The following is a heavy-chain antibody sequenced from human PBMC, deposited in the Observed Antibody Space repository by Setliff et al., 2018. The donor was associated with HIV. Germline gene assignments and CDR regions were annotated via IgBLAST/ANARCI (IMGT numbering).Heavy chain of an antibody. Sequence: PGGSLRLSCAASGFTFRSYSMNWVRQAPGKGLEWVSSISSSSSYMYYADSVKGRFTISRDNAKKSLYLQMNSLRAEDTAVYYCARVEIYNFWSGYTYYFDHWGQGTLVTVSS. D-gene: IGHD3-3*01. CDR1: GFTFRSYS. V-gene: IGHV3-21*01. CDR3: ARVEIYNFWSGYTYYFDH. CDR2: ISSSSSYM. J-gene: IGHJ4*02.